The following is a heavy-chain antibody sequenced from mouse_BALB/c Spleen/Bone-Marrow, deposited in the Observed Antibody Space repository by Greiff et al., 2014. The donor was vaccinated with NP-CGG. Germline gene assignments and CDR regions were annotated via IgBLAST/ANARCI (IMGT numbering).Heavy chain of an antibody. Sequence: VQLKESGGGLVQPGGSLRLSCATSGFTFSGFYMEWVRQPPGKRLEWVVSSRNKANDYTTEYSASVRGRFIVSRDISQSILYLQMNALRAEDTAIYYCARGTVDNWYIDVWGAGTTVTVSS. D-gene: IGHD1-1*01. V-gene: IGHV7-1*02. CDR3: ARGTVDNWYIDV. J-gene: IGHJ1*01. CDR2: SRNKANDYTT. CDR1: GFTFSGFY.